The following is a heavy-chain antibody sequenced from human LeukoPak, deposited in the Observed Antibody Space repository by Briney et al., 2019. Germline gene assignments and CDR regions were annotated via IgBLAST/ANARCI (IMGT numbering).Heavy chain of an antibody. J-gene: IGHJ3*02. Sequence: ASVKVSCKASGYTFTSYDINWVRQATGQGLEWMGWMNPNSGNTGYAQKFQGRVTMTRNTSIITAYVELRSLRSEDTAVYYCARGLYGSGSDDAFDIWGQGTMVTVSS. CDR3: ARGLYGSGSDDAFDI. V-gene: IGHV1-8*01. D-gene: IGHD3-10*01. CDR2: MNPNSGNT. CDR1: GYTFTSYD.